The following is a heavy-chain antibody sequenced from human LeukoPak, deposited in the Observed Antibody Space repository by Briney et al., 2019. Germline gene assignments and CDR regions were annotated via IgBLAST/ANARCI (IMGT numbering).Heavy chain of an antibody. Sequence: ASVKVSCKASGDTFSTYTISWVRQAPGQGLEWMGGIISIFGAAKVAQKFQGRVTITADESTSTAYMELSSLRSEDTAVYYCARDVTGTTSRFDYWGQGTLVTVSS. CDR2: IISIFGAA. CDR1: GDTFSTYT. D-gene: IGHD1-7*01. J-gene: IGHJ4*02. V-gene: IGHV1-69*13. CDR3: ARDVTGTTSRFDY.